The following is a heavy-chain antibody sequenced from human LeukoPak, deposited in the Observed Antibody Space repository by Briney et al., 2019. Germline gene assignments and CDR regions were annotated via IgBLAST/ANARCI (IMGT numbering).Heavy chain of an antibody. D-gene: IGHD3-3*01. CDR1: GGTFSSYA. V-gene: IGHV1-69*01. CDR2: IIPIFGTA. J-gene: IGHJ6*02. Sequence: WASVKVSCKASGGTFSSYAISWVRQAPGQGLEWMGGIIPIFGTANYAQKFQGRVTITADESTSTAYMELSSLRSEDTAVYYCARDTIFGVVRNYYYYGMDVWGQGTTVAVSS. CDR3: ARDTIFGVVRNYYYYGMDV.